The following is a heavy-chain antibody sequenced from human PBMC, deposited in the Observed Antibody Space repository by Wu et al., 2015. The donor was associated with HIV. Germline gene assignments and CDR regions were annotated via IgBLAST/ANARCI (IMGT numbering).Heavy chain of an antibody. D-gene: IGHD2-8*01. Sequence: QVQLLQSGAEVKKPGASVMVSCKASGYTFTDYYMYWVRQAPGQGLEWMGWINPNRGGTRYAQKFQGRVTMTRDTAVSTAYMELRRLISDDTAIYFCLTALDGVAYWGQGTLVTVSS. CDR2: INPNRGGT. CDR1: GYTFTDYY. J-gene: IGHJ4*02. V-gene: IGHV1-2*02. CDR3: LTALDGVAY.